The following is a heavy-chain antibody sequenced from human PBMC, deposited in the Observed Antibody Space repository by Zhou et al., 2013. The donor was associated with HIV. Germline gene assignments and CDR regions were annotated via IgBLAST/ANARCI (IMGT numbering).Heavy chain of an antibody. V-gene: IGHV1-69*04. Sequence: QVQLVQSGAEVKKPGSSVKVSCKVSGGTFNSYTIAWVRQAPGQGLEWMGTIIPFFDVPNYAQKFQGRVTITADKSTSTSYLELRSPRSEDTALYYCGRGPYYSNAPGGPLDIWGQGTWVTISS. J-gene: IGHJ3*02. CDR1: GGTFNSYT. D-gene: IGHD1-26*01. CDR2: IIPFFDVP. CDR3: GRGPYYSNAPGGPLDI.